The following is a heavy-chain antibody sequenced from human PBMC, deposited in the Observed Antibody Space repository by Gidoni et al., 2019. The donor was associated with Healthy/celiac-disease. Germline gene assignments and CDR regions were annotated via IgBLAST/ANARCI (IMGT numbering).Heavy chain of an antibody. CDR2: ISSSSSTI. J-gene: IGHJ6*02. CDR3: ARGQYCTNGVCYNVGYYGMDV. Sequence: EVQLVESGGGLVQPGGSLRLSCAASGFTFSSYSMNWVRQAPGKRLEWVSYISSSSSTIYYADSVKGRFTISRDNAKNSLYLQMNSLRAEDTAVYYCARGQYCTNGVCYNVGYYGMDVWGQGTTVTVSS. D-gene: IGHD2-8*01. V-gene: IGHV3-48*01. CDR1: GFTFSSYS.